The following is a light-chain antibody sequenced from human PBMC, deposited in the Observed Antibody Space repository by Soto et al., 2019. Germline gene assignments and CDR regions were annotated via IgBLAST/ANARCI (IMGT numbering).Light chain of an antibody. V-gene: IGKV4-1*01. J-gene: IGKJ5*01. CDR2: AAS. Sequence: DIVMTQSPDSLAVSLGERATINCKSSQSVLYSSNNKNYLAWYQQKPEKAPKSLIYAASSLQSGVPSRFSGSGSGTDFTLTISSLQPEDSATYYCQQYNSYPITFGQGTRLEIK. CDR1: QSVLYSSNNKNY. CDR3: QQYNSYPIT.